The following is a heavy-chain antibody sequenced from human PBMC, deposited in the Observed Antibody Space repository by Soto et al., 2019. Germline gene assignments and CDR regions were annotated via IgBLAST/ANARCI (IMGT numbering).Heavy chain of an antibody. D-gene: IGHD2-15*01. CDR1: GFTFSSYW. Sequence: GGSLRLSCAASGFTFSSYWMHWVRQAPGRGLVWVSRINSDGSSTSYADSVKGRFTISRDNAKNTLYLQMNSLRAEDTAVYYCARDRGFYGMDVWGQGTTVTVSS. CDR2: INSDGSST. V-gene: IGHV3-74*01. CDR3: ARDRGFYGMDV. J-gene: IGHJ6*02.